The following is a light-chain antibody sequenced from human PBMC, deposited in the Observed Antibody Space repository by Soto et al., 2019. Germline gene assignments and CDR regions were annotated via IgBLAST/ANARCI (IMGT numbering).Light chain of an antibody. CDR2: LGS. V-gene: IGKV2-28*01. CDR1: QSLLHSNGYNY. CDR3: MQALHLFT. J-gene: IGKJ3*01. Sequence: DIVMTQSPLSLPVTPGEPASISCRSSQSLLHSNGYNYLDWYLQKPGQSPQLLIYLGSNRASGVPYRFSGSGSGTDFTLKISRVEAEDVGVYYCMQALHLFTFGPGTKVDIK.